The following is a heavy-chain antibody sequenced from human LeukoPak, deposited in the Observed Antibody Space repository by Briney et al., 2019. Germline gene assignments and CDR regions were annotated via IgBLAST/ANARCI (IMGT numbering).Heavy chain of an antibody. CDR1: GYSISSGYY. Sequence: PSETLSLTCTVSGYSISSGYYWGWIRQPPGKGLEWIGSIYHSGSTYYNPSLKSRVTISVDTSKNQFSLKLSSVTAADTAVYYCARQIGYCSGGSCYPPGHYYFDYWGQGTLVTVSS. CDR2: IYHSGST. V-gene: IGHV4-38-2*02. D-gene: IGHD2-15*01. CDR3: ARQIGYCSGGSCYPPGHYYFDY. J-gene: IGHJ4*02.